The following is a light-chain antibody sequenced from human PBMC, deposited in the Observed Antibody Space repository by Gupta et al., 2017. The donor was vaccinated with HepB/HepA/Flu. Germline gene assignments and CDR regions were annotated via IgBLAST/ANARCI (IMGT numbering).Light chain of an antibody. V-gene: IGLV2-14*03. Sequence: QSALTQPASVPGSPGQAITIYCTGTSSDVGNYKSVSWYQQHPGNAPKLIIYDVNYRPSVVSNRFSGSKSGNTASLTISGLQAEDEAYYYCRSYTTSSTQVFGTGTKLTVL. CDR2: DVN. CDR3: RSYTTSSTQV. CDR1: SSDVGNYKS. J-gene: IGLJ1*01.